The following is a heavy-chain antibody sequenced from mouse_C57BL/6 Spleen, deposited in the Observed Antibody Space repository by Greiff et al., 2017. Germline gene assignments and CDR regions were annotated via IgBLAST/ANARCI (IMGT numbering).Heavy chain of an antibody. Sequence: EVQLVESGEGLVKPGGSLKLSCAASGFTFSSSAMSWVRQTPEKRLAWVAYISSGGDYTYYADPVKGRFTISRDNARNTLYLQMSSLKSEDTAMYYCTRTSYYAMDYWGQGTSGTVSS. V-gene: IGHV5-9-1*02. CDR1: GFTFSSSA. CDR3: TRTSYYAMDY. J-gene: IGHJ4*01. CDR2: ISSGGDYT.